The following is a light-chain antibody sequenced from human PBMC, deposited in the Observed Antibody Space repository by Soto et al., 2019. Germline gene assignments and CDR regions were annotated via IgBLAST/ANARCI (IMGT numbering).Light chain of an antibody. CDR3: AAWDDGLNGVV. CDR2: SNN. Sequence: QSVLTQPPSASGTPGQRVTISCSGSSSNIGFNPVTWYQQLRGTAPKLLIYSNNQRPSGVSDRFSGSKSGTSASLAIGGLQSEDEADYYCAAWDDGLNGVVFGGGTQLTVL. J-gene: IGLJ2*01. CDR1: SSNIGFNP. V-gene: IGLV1-44*01.